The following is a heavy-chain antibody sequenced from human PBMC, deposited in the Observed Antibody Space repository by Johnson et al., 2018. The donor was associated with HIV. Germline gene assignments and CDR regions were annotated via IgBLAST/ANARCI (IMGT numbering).Heavy chain of an antibody. Sequence: EVYLVESGGGLVQPGGSLRLSCAASGFTVSSNYMSWVRQAPGKGLEWVSVIYSGGSTYYADSVKGRFTISRDNSKNTLYLQMNSLRAEDTAVYYCARKKATVFSTTSTNYAFDIWGQGTMVTVSS. D-gene: IGHD1-1*01. J-gene: IGHJ3*02. CDR2: IYSGGST. CDR1: GFTVSSNY. V-gene: IGHV3-66*01. CDR3: ARKKATVFSTTSTNYAFDI.